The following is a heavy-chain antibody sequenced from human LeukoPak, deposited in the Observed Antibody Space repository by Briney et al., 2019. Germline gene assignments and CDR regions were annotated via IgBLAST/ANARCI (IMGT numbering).Heavy chain of an antibody. CDR1: GGSISSGGYY. J-gene: IGHJ4*02. Sequence: SETLSLTCTVSGGSISSGGYYWSWIRQHPGKGLEWIGYIYYSGSTYYNPSLKSRVAISVDTSKNQFSLKLSSVTAADTAVYYCARETYYYDSSGYCYYFDYWGQGTLVTVSS. CDR3: ARETYYYDSSGYCYYFDY. D-gene: IGHD3-22*01. V-gene: IGHV4-31*03. CDR2: IYYSGST.